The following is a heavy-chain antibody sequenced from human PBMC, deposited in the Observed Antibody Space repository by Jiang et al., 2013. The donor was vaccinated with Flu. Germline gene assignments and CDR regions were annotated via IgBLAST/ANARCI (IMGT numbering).Heavy chain of an antibody. Sequence: GSGLVKPSETLSLTCTVSGGSISSYYWSWIRQPAGKGLEWIGRIYTSGSTNYNPSLKSRVTMSVDTSKNQFSLXLSSVTAADTAVYYCARARTQGGEYYFDYWGQGTLVTVSS. J-gene: IGHJ4*02. V-gene: IGHV4-4*07. CDR1: GGSISSYY. D-gene: IGHD3-16*01. CDR2: IYTSGST. CDR3: ARARTQGGEYYFDY.